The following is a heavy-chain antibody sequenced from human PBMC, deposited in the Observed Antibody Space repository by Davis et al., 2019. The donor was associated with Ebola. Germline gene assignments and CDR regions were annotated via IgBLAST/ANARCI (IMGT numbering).Heavy chain of an antibody. J-gene: IGHJ4*02. CDR3: TTECRSSGWYMGC. V-gene: IGHV3-53*01. CDR2: IYSGGST. CDR1: GFTVSSNY. Sequence: GESLKISCAASGFTVSSNYMSWVRQAPGKGLEWVSVIYSGGSTYYADSVKGRFTISRDNSKNTLYLQMNSLRAEDTAVYYCTTECRSSGWYMGCWGQGTLVTVSS. D-gene: IGHD6-19*01.